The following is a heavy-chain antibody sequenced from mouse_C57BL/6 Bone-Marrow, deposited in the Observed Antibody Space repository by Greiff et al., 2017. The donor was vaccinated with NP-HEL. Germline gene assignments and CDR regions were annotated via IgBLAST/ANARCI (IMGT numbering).Heavy chain of an antibody. Sequence: DVKLVESGGGLVKPGGSLKLSCAASGFTFSSYAMSWVRQTPEKRLEWVATISDGGSYTYYPDNVKGRFTLSRDNAKNNLYLQMSHLKSEDTAMYYCARDVVYDYDGDAFAYWGQGTLVTVSA. V-gene: IGHV5-4*01. J-gene: IGHJ3*01. D-gene: IGHD2-4*01. CDR1: GFTFSSYA. CDR3: ARDVVYDYDGDAFAY. CDR2: ISDGGSYT.